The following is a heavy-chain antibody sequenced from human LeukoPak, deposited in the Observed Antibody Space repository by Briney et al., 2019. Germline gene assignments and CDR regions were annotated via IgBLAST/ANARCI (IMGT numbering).Heavy chain of an antibody. J-gene: IGHJ4*02. CDR2: IYPGDSET. CDR3: VRHSNSGYDSPADY. CDR1: GYSFTTFW. V-gene: IGHV5-51*01. D-gene: IGHD5-12*01. Sequence: GESLKISCKGSGYSFTTFWIGWVRQMPGKGLEWMGFIYPGDSETRYSPSFQGQVTISADKSISTVYLQWSSLKASDTAMYYCVRHSNSGYDSPADYWGQGTRVTVSS.